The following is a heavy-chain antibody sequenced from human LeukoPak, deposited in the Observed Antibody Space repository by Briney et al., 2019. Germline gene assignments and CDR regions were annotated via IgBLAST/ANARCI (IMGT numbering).Heavy chain of an antibody. CDR2: IFHSGST. Sequence: SETLSLTCTVSGYSISSGYSWGWIRQPPGKGLEWIGSIFHSGSTNYNPSLKSRVTISVDKSKNQFSLKLSSVTAADTAVYYCARGQLYSSGWYRYWGQGTLVTVSS. J-gene: IGHJ4*02. D-gene: IGHD6-19*01. CDR3: ARGQLYSSGWYRY. CDR1: GYSISSGYS. V-gene: IGHV4-38-2*02.